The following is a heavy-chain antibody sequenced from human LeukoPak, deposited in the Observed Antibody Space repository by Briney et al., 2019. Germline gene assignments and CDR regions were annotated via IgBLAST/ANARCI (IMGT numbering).Heavy chain of an antibody. Sequence: SETLSLTCTVSGDSIRNSPYYWGWIRQPPGKGLEWIGSIYYGGSTNFNPSLKSRVTISVDTSKNQFSLKVRSVTAADTAVYYCARVGDYVWGTYRTFDYWGQGTLVTVSS. CDR3: ARVGDYVWGTYRTFDY. J-gene: IGHJ4*02. CDR1: GDSIRNSPYY. V-gene: IGHV4-39*07. D-gene: IGHD3-16*02. CDR2: IYYGGST.